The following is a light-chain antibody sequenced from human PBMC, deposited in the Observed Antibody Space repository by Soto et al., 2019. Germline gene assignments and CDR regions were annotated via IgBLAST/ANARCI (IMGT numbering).Light chain of an antibody. V-gene: IGKV3-15*01. Sequence: EIVMTQSPATLSVSPGERATLSCRASQSVSSNLAWYQQKPAQATRLLIYGASTRTTGIPARFSGSGSGTEFTLTISRLQAEDFAVYYWQQYNNWPYTFGQGTKLEIK. CDR1: QSVSSN. J-gene: IGKJ2*01. CDR2: GAS. CDR3: QQYNNWPYT.